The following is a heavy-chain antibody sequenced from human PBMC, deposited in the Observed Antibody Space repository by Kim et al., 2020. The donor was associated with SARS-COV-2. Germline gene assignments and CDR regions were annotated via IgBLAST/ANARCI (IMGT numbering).Heavy chain of an antibody. D-gene: IGHD1-7*01. CDR1: EFTFSNFA. Sequence: GGSLRLSCVASEFTFSNFAMHWVRQAPGGGLEWLALISYDGSTNIFYAASVEGRFAISRDNSKNTVFLQMNSLRPEDTAVYYCARSRPHERGTNYYYYGMDVWGQGTTVTVSS. V-gene: IGHV3-30*09. CDR3: ARSRPHERGTNYYYYGMDV. CDR2: ISYDGSTNI. J-gene: IGHJ6*02.